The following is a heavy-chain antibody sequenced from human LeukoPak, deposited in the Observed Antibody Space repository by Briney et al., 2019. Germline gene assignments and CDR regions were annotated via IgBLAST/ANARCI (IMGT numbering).Heavy chain of an antibody. V-gene: IGHV3-23*01. Sequence: GGSLRLSCEAPGSSFSAYGMTWVRQAPGKGLEWVSTISGSGDSANYADSVKGRFTVSRDSSKNTMYLQMNSLRAEDTAVYYCASAANRPFDYWGQGTLVTVSS. D-gene: IGHD2-15*01. CDR1: GSSFSAYG. CDR2: ISGSGDSA. CDR3: ASAANRPFDY. J-gene: IGHJ4*02.